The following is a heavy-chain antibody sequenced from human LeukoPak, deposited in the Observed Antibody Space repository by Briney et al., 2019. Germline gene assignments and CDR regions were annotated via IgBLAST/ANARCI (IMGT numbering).Heavy chain of an antibody. Sequence: ASVKVSCKASGGTFSSYAVSWVRQAPGQGLEWMGRIIPILGIANYAQKFQGRVTITADKSTSTAYMELSSLRSEDTAVYYCARDPQPHTVTAPFDYWGQGTLVTVSS. CDR3: ARDPQPHTVTAPFDY. V-gene: IGHV1-69*10. D-gene: IGHD4-17*01. CDR2: IIPILGIA. CDR1: GGTFSSYA. J-gene: IGHJ4*02.